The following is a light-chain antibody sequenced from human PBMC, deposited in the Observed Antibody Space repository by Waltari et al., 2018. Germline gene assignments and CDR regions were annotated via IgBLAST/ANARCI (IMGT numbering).Light chain of an antibody. Sequence: SALTQPASVSGSPGQSITISCTGTTSDAGGSNYVSWYQQDPGKAPKLIIFEVSNRPSGVSNRFSGSKSGNTASLTISGLQAEDDADYYCASFRSDSTYVFGTGTKVTVL. V-gene: IGLV2-14*01. J-gene: IGLJ1*01. CDR3: ASFRSDSTYV. CDR1: TSDAGGSNY. CDR2: EVS.